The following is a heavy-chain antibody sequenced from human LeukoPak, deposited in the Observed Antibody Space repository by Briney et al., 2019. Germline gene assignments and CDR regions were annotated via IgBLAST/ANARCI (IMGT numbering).Heavy chain of an antibody. J-gene: IGHJ5*02. D-gene: IGHD2-2*01. CDR2: IYTSGST. CDR3: ARSGRYCSSTSCFNWFDP. CDR1: GGSISSYY. Sequence: SETLSLTCTVSGGSISSYYWIWMRQPPGKGLEWIGYIYTSGSTNYNPSLKSRVTISVDTSKNQFSLKLSSVTAADTAVYYCARSGRYCSSTSCFNWFDPWGQGTLVTVSS. V-gene: IGHV4-4*09.